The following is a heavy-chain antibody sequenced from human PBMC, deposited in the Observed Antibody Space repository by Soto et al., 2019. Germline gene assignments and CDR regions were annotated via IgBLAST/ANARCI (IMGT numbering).Heavy chain of an antibody. V-gene: IGHV1-2*04. Sequence: QVQLVHSGAEVKKPGSSVKVSCKASGYTFTGYYMHWVRQAPGQGLEWMGWINPNSGGTKSAQMFQGWVSMTRDPSISTAYMELSRLRSDDTAVYYCARVSQSGNSVWYFDLWGRGTLVTVSS. J-gene: IGHJ2*01. D-gene: IGHD4-4*01. CDR3: ARVSQSGNSVWYFDL. CDR1: GYTFTGYY. CDR2: INPNSGGT.